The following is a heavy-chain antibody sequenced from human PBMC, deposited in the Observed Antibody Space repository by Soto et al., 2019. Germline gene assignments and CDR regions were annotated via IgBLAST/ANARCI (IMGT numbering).Heavy chain of an antibody. D-gene: IGHD6-13*01. CDR1: GFSISDDY. CDR2: ISSSSIYT. J-gene: IGHJ6*02. V-gene: IGHV3-11*06. CDR3: ARDSGSSKYGLDV. Sequence: QVQLVESGGGLVKPGGSLRLSCVASGFSISDDYMTWIRQAPGKGLEWVSHISSSSIYTSYAHSVKGRFTFSRDNAKNSLYLQMNSLTSEDTAVYYCARDSGSSKYGLDVWGQGTTVIVSS.